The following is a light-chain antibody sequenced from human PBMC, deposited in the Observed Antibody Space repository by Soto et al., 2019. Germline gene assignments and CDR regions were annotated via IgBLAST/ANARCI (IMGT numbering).Light chain of an antibody. CDR3: CSYAGSYTWG. CDR1: SSDVGGYNY. J-gene: IGLJ2*01. V-gene: IGLV2-11*01. Sequence: QSALTQPRSVSGSPGQSVTISCTGTSSDVGGYNYVSWYQQHPGKAPKLMIYDVSKRPSGVPDRFSGSKSGNTASLTISGLQAEDDADYYCCSYAGSYTWGFGGGTKLTVL. CDR2: DVS.